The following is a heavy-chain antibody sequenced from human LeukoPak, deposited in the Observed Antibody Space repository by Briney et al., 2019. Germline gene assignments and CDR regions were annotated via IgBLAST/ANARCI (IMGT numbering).Heavy chain of an antibody. J-gene: IGHJ4*02. CDR2: IKQDGSEK. CDR3: ARHLSGVTGYTYGRGIDY. CDR1: GFTFSNYW. D-gene: IGHD5-18*01. Sequence: PGGSLRLSCTASGFTFSNYWMSWVRQAPGKGLEWVANIKQDGSEKYYVDSVKGRFTISRGNAKTSLYLLMNSLRAEDTAVYYCARHLSGVTGYTYGRGIDYWGQGTLVTVSS. V-gene: IGHV3-7*01.